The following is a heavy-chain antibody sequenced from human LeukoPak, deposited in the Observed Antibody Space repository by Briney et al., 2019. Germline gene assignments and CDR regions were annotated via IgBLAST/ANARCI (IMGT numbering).Heavy chain of an antibody. CDR1: GFTFSSYA. V-gene: IGHV3-23*01. CDR2: ISGSGGSA. D-gene: IGHD3-22*01. J-gene: IGHJ3*02. Sequence: PGGSLRLSCAASGFTFSSYAMSWVRQAPGKGLEWVSGISGSGGSAYYADSVKGRFTISRDNSKNTLYLRVNSLRAEDTAVYYCAKVNYYDGSGYYYDAFDIWGQGAMVTVSS. CDR3: AKVNYYDGSGYYYDAFDI.